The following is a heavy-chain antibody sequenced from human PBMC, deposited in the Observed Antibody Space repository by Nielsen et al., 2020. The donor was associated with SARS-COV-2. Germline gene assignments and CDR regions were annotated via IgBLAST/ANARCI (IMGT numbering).Heavy chain of an antibody. CDR3: ARGRDGGIYAYLHHMDV. V-gene: IGHV4-34*01. CDR2: INHNGGT. CDR1: GESFRGFY. Sequence: SLTLSLTCGVHGESFRGFYWTWIRQAPGKGLEWIGEINHNGGTNYISPLTSRVTISVDTSRRQFSLKMTSLTAADTAVYYCARGRDGGIYAYLHHMDVWGEGTAVTVSS. J-gene: IGHJ6*03. D-gene: IGHD5-24*01.